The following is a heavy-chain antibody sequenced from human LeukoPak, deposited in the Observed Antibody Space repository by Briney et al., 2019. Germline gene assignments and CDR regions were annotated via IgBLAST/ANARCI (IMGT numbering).Heavy chain of an antibody. Sequence: ASVKVSCEASGYTFTAYYVHWVRQAPGQGLEWMGIINPSGGSTSYAQKFQGRVTMTRDTSTSTVYMALSSLRAEDTAVYYCARDLTQTTVVTPDVYFDYWGQGTLVTVSS. D-gene: IGHD4-23*01. CDR3: ARDLTQTTVVTPDVYFDY. J-gene: IGHJ4*02. V-gene: IGHV1-46*01. CDR2: INPSGGST. CDR1: GYTFTAYY.